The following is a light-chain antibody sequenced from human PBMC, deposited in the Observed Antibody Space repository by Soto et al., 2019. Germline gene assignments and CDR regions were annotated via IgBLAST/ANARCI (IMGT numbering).Light chain of an antibody. Sequence: DIQMTQSPSSLSASVGDRVAITCQASQDISNYLNWYQQKLGKAPNLLIYDASNLETGVPSRFSGSGSGTDFTLTISSLQPEDFATYFCQQLNSYPITFGQGTRLEIK. J-gene: IGKJ5*01. V-gene: IGKV1-33*01. CDR1: QDISNY. CDR3: QQLNSYPIT. CDR2: DAS.